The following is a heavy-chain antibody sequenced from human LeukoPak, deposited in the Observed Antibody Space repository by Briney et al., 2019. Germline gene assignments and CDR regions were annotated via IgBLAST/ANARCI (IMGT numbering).Heavy chain of an antibody. V-gene: IGHV1-2*02. CDR3: ARQGAVAGLDDAFDI. J-gene: IGHJ3*02. CDR1: GYTFTGNY. Sequence: WASVKVSCKASGYTFTGNYMHWVRQAPGQGLEWMGWINPNSGGTNYAQKFQGRVTMTRDTSISTAYMELSRLRSDDTAVYYCARQGAVAGLDDAFDIWGQGTMVTVSS. CDR2: INPNSGGT. D-gene: IGHD6-19*01.